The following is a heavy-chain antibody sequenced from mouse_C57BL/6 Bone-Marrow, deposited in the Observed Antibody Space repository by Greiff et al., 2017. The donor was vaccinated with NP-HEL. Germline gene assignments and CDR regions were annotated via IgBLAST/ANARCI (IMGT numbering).Heavy chain of an antibody. J-gene: IGHJ4*01. CDR2: IDPETGGT. CDR3: TRGKDYYAMDY. V-gene: IGHV1-15*01. Sequence: QVQLQQSGAELVRPGASVTLSCKASGYTFTDYEMHWVKQTPVHGLEWIRAIDPETGGTAYNQKFKGKAILTADKSSSTAYMELRSLTSEDSAVYYCTRGKDYYAMDYWGQGTSVTVSS. CDR1: GYTFTDYE.